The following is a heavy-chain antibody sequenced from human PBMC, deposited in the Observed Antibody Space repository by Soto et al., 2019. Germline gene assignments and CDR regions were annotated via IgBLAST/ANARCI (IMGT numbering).Heavy chain of an antibody. CDR1: GYTFTSYG. CDR2: ISAYNGNT. V-gene: IGHV1-18*04. Sequence: ASVKVSCKASGYTFTSYGISWVRQAPGQGLEWMGWISAYNGNTNYAQKLQGRVTMTTDTSTSTAYMELRSLRSDDTAVYYCARSPNSGSYSGYYYYGMDVWGQGPRSPSP. CDR3: ARSPNSGSYSGYYYYGMDV. J-gene: IGHJ6*02. D-gene: IGHD1-26*01.